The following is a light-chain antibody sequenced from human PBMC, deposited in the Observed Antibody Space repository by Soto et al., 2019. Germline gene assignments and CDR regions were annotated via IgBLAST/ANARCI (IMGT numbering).Light chain of an antibody. CDR1: QGISSR. J-gene: IGKJ1*01. V-gene: IGKV1-9*01. CDR2: AAS. Sequence: DIQLTQSPSFLSASVGDRVTITCRASQGISSRLAWYQQNPGKAPKLLIYAASTLQSGVPSRFSGSGSGTEFTLTISSLQPEDFATYYCQQSYSIPWTFGHGTKVEIK. CDR3: QQSYSIPWT.